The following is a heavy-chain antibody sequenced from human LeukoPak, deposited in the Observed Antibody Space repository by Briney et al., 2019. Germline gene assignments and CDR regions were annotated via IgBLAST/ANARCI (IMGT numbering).Heavy chain of an antibody. CDR2: IYSTGDT. V-gene: IGHV3-66*01. CDR1: GFTVSSKY. CDR3: ARDDYDSNGYYLFDC. D-gene: IGHD3-22*01. J-gene: IGHJ4*02. Sequence: PGGALRLSCAVSGFTVSSKYMSWVRPAPGKGREWVSVIYSTGDTRYADSVKGRYTISRDNSKNTLYLQMNSLRAEDTAVYYCARDDYDSNGYYLFDCWGLGTLVTVSS.